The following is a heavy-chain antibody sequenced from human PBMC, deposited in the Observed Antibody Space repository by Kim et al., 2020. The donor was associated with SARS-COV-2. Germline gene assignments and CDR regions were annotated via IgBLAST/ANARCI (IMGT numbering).Heavy chain of an antibody. CDR1: GGSFSGYY. CDR3: ARGRGRAPNWFDP. D-gene: IGHD3-16*01. CDR2: INHSGST. J-gene: IGHJ5*02. V-gene: IGHV4-34*01. Sequence: SETLSLTCAVYGGSFSGYYWSWIRQPPGKGLEWIGEINHSGSTNYNPSLKSRVTISVDTSKNQFSLKLSSVTAADTAVYYCARGRGRAPNWFDPWGQGTLVTVSS.